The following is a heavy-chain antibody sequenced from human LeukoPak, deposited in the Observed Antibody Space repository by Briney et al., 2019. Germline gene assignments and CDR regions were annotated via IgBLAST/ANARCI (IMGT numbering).Heavy chain of an antibody. CDR3: ARNPVTTKYFDY. J-gene: IGHJ4*02. D-gene: IGHD4-17*01. Sequence: VASVKVSCKASGYTFTSYYVHWVRQAPGQGLEWMGIINPSGGSTRYAQKFQGRVTMTRDTSTSTVYMELSSLRSEDTAVYYCARNPVTTKYFDYWGQGTLVTVSS. CDR2: INPSGGST. V-gene: IGHV1-46*01. CDR1: GYTFTSYY.